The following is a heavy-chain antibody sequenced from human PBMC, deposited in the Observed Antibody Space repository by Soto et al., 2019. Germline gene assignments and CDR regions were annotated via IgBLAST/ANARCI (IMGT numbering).Heavy chain of an antibody. V-gene: IGHV4-59*08. CDR1: GCTVCSYY. Sequence: SETPSLTCTVSGCTVCSYYWSWIRQYPGKGLEWIGYVYYSGSTKYRPSLKSRVTISVDTSKNQFSLKVSSATAADTAVYYCARHSNRNYGLYYFDYWGLGALVTVSS. J-gene: IGHJ4*02. CDR3: ARHSNRNYGLYYFDY. CDR2: VYYSGST. D-gene: IGHD4-4*01.